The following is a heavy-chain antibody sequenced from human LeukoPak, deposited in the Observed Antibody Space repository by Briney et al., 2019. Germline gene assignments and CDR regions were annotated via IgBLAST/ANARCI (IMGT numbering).Heavy chain of an antibody. CDR3: ARDGTLLDSSGYYSDLNAFDI. D-gene: IGHD3-22*01. Sequence: GGSLRLSCAASGFTFSDFYMSWIRQAPGKGLEWISYISSSGDIIYYADSVKGRFTISRDNAKNSLYLQMNSLRAEDTAVYYCARDGTLLDSSGYYSDLNAFDIWGQGTLVTVSS. V-gene: IGHV3-11*01. CDR2: ISSSGDII. J-gene: IGHJ3*02. CDR1: GFTFSDFY.